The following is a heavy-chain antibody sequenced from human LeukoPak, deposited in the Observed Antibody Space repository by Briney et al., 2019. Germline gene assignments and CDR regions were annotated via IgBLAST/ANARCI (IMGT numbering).Heavy chain of an antibody. J-gene: IGHJ4*02. V-gene: IGHV1-2*02. CDR2: INPNSGGT. CDR3: ASTAGTTLSFDY. CDR1: GGTFSSYA. Sequence: ASVKVSCKASGGTFSSYAISWVRQAPGQGLEWMGWINPNSGGTNYAQKFQGRVTMTRDTSISTAYMELSRLRSDDTAVYYCASTAGTTLSFDYWGQGTLVTVSS. D-gene: IGHD1-7*01.